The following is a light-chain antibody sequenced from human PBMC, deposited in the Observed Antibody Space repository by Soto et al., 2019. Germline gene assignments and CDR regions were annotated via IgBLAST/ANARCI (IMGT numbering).Light chain of an antibody. CDR3: SSFTNSGTLV. CDR1: SSDVGSYNL. J-gene: IGLJ2*01. V-gene: IGLV2-14*02. Sequence: QSALTQPASVSGSPGQSITISCTGTSSDVGSYNLVSWYQQHPGKAPKLMIYDVSNRPSGVSNRLSGSKSGNTGSLTISGIQAEDEGDYYCSSFTNSGTLVVGRETKLTVL. CDR2: DVS.